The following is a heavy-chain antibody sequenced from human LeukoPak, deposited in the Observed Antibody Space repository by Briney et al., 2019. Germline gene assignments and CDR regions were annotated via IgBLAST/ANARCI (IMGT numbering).Heavy chain of an antibody. CDR2: INHSGIT. Sequence: SETLSLTCAVSGASFSGYYWSWIRQPPGKGLEWIGEINHSGITNYNSSLKSRVSISVDRSKKQFSLRLNSVTAADTAVYYCATDRYYGSGSYYKFDFWGQGILVTVSS. D-gene: IGHD3-10*01. CDR1: GASFSGYY. CDR3: ATDRYYGSGSYYKFDF. V-gene: IGHV4-34*01. J-gene: IGHJ4*02.